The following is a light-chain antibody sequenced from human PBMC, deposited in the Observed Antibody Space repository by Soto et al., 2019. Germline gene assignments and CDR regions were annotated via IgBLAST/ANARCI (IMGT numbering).Light chain of an antibody. V-gene: IGKV3-15*01. CDR2: GAS. Sequence: EIVMTQSPTTLSVSPGERGTLSCRASQDISSNLAWYQQKPGQTPRLLIHGASTRATGILARFSGSGSGTRFTLTIASLQSEDFAVYYCQQYDNWPRTFGQGTKVDIK. J-gene: IGKJ1*01. CDR1: QDISSN. CDR3: QQYDNWPRT.